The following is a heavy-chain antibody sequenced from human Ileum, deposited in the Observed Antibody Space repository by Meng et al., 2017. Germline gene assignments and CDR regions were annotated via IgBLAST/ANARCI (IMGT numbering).Heavy chain of an antibody. CDR1: GFSFSNYA. Sequence: GESLKISCVASGFSFSNYAMSWVRQAPGKGLEWVSGMNSDSSATYYADSVKGRFTISRDNSENTFYLQMNSLRVEDTAVYFCANGYSPDYWGQGTLVTVSS. CDR3: ANGYSPDY. J-gene: IGHJ4*02. D-gene: IGHD5-12*01. CDR2: MNSDSSAT. V-gene: IGHV3-23*01.